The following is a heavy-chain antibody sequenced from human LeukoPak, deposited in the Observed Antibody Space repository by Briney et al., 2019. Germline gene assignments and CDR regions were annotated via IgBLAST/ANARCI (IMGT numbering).Heavy chain of an antibody. D-gene: IGHD3-10*01. V-gene: IGHV3-48*03. CDR3: ARVGSYWQFDF. J-gene: IGHJ4*02. CDR1: GFTFSTYE. CDR2: IRSSGSTT. Sequence: GGSLRRSCAASGFTFSTYEMNWVRQAPGKGLEWVSYIRSSGSTTYYADSVKGRFTISRDNTKNSLYLQMNSLRAEDTAVYYCARVGSYWQFDFWGQGTLVTVSS.